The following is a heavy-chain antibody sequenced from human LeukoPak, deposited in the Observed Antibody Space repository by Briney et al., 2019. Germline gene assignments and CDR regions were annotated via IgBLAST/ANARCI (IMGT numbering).Heavy chain of an antibody. V-gene: IGHV6-1*01. D-gene: IGHD6-6*01. J-gene: IGHJ3*02. Sequence: SQTLSLTCAISGDSVSSNSAAWNWIRQSPSRGLEWLGRTYYRSKWYNDYAVSVKSRITINPDTSKNQFSLQLNSVTPEDTAVYYCAREKQGVGGASSSGQDAFDIWGQGTMVTVSS. CDR3: AREKQGVGGASSSGQDAFDI. CDR2: TYYRSKWYN. CDR1: GDSVSSNSAA.